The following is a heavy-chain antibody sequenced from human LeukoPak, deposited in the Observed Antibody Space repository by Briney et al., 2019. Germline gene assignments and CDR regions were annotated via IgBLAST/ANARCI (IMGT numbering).Heavy chain of an antibody. D-gene: IGHD1-26*01. J-gene: IGHJ5*02. CDR1: GFTFSDYY. Sequence: GGSLRLSCAASGFTFSDYYMSWLRQAPGKGLEWVSYISSTSRYIYYADSVKGRFTISRDNAKNSLYLQMNSLRAEDTAVYYCARVEGYSGSYYWFDPWGQGTLVTVSS. V-gene: IGHV3-11*06. CDR3: ARVEGYSGSYYWFDP. CDR2: ISSTSRYI.